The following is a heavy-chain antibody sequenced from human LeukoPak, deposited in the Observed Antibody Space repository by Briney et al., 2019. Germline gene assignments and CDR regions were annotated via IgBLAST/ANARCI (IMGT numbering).Heavy chain of an antibody. V-gene: IGHV3-30-3*01. CDR3: AKGSYRDY. Sequence: PGKSLRLSCGASGFTFSDYALHWVRQAPGKGLEWEAVISFDGGKTTYADSVRGRFTISRDNSKDTLYLQMSGLRGEDTAIYYCAKGSYRDYWGQGTLVSVSS. CDR2: ISFDGGKT. CDR1: GFTFSDYA. J-gene: IGHJ4*03.